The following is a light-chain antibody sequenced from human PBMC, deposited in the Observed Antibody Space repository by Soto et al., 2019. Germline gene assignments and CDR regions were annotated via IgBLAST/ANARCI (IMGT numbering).Light chain of an antibody. Sequence: QSVLPQTPSASGSPGQSVTISCTGSSDDIGGYDYVSWYQHHPGRTPKLIIYEVNKRPSGVPDRFSGSKSGNTASLIVSGLQAEDGADYYCSSYAVKKNFVVFGSGTRITVL. V-gene: IGLV2-8*01. CDR3: SSYAVKKNFVV. CDR2: EVN. CDR1: SDDIGGYDY. J-gene: IGLJ1*01.